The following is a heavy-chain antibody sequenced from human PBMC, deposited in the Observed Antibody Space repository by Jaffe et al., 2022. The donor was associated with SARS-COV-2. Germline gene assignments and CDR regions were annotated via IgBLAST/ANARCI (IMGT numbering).Heavy chain of an antibody. J-gene: IGHJ6*02. CDR1: GYTFTSYY. CDR3: ARDSAPVTSDYYYGMGV. Sequence: QVQLVQSGAEVKKPGASVKISCEASGYTFTSYYMHWVRQAPGQGLEWMGIIDPSSGSTTYAQKIQHRVTMTRDTSTSTVSMELSSLRSEDTAVYYCARDSAPVTSDYYYGMGVWGQGTTVTVSS. CDR2: IDPSSGST. V-gene: IGHV1-46*01. D-gene: IGHD4-17*01.